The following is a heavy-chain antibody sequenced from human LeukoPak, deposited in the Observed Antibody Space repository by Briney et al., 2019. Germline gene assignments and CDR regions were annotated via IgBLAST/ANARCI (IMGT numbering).Heavy chain of an antibody. D-gene: IGHD5-24*01. CDR3: ARDLVRGYNSNY. CDR1: GFTFSSYA. J-gene: IGHJ4*02. CDR2: ISGSGGST. V-gene: IGHV3-23*01. Sequence: GGSLRLSCAASGFTFSSYAMSWVRQAPGKGLEWVSAISGSGGSTYYADSVKGRFAIYRDNSKNTLYLQMNSLRAEDTAVYYCARDLVRGYNSNYWGQGTLVTVSS.